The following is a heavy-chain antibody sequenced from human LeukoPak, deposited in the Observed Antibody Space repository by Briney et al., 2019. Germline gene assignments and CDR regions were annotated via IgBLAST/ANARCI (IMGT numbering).Heavy chain of an antibody. CDR2: INHSGST. D-gene: IGHD3-10*01. Sequence: SETLSLTCAVYGGSFSGYYWSWIRQPPGKGLEWIGEINHSGSTNYNPSLQSRVTVSVDTSKNQFSLKLTSVSAADTAVYYCVRGPYGSGISNWFDPWGQGTQVIVSS. V-gene: IGHV4-34*01. CDR3: VRGPYGSGISNWFDP. J-gene: IGHJ5*02. CDR1: GGSFSGYY.